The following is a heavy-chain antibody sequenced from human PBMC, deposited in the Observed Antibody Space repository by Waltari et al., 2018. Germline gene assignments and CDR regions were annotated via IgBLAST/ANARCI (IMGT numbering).Heavy chain of an antibody. CDR2: ISSSSSYI. V-gene: IGHV3-21*01. D-gene: IGHD5-12*01. CDR3: ARDGGYDSSVQEFDY. Sequence: EVQLVESGGGLVKPGGSLRLSCAASGFTFSSYSMNWVRQAPGKGVEWVSSISSSSSYIYYADSVKGRFTISRDNAKNSLYLQMNSLRAEDTAVYYCARDGGYDSSVQEFDYWGQGTLVTVSS. CDR1: GFTFSSYS. J-gene: IGHJ4*02.